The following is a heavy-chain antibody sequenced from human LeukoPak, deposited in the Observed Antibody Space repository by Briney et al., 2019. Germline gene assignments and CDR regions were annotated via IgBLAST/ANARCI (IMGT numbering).Heavy chain of an antibody. CDR3: ARDSGRRPGRFDP. CDR1: GFTFSSYS. CDR2: ISSSSSYI. Sequence: PGGSLRLSCAASGFTFSSYSMNWVRQAPGKGLEWVSSISSSSSYIYYADSVKGRFTISRDNAKNSLYLQMNSLRAEDTAVYYCARDSGRRPGRFDPWGQGTLVTVSS. D-gene: IGHD1-26*01. V-gene: IGHV3-21*01. J-gene: IGHJ5*02.